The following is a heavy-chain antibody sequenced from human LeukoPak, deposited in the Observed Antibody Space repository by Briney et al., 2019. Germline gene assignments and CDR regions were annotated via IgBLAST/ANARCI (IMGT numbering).Heavy chain of an antibody. CDR3: VKGYWESHFDS. V-gene: IGHV3-30*02. Sequence: GGSLRASCSASGFTFRTYGMHWVRQSPGKGLEWVAFIRFDGSDQYYADSVKGRFTISRDNSNNTLSLQMNTLRGDDTAVYFCVKGYWESHFDSWGQGTLVTVSS. CDR1: GFTFRTYG. J-gene: IGHJ4*02. D-gene: IGHD2-21*01. CDR2: IRFDGSDQ.